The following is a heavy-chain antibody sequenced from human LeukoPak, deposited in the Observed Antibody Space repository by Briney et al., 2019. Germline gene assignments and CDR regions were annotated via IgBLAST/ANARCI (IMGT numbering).Heavy chain of an antibody. Sequence: GGSLRLSCAASGFTFSSYAMSWVRQAPGKGLEWVSAISGSGGSTYYADSVKGRFTISRDNSKNTLYLQMNSLRAEDTAVYYCAKDPGYYDSSGYLLENFDYWGQGTLVTVSS. J-gene: IGHJ4*02. CDR1: GFTFSSYA. CDR3: AKDPGYYDSSGYLLENFDY. D-gene: IGHD3-22*01. V-gene: IGHV3-23*01. CDR2: ISGSGGST.